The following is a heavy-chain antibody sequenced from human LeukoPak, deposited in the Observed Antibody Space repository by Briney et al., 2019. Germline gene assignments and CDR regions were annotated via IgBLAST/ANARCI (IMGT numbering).Heavy chain of an antibody. CDR2: MNPNSGNT. D-gene: IGHD3-22*01. Sequence: ASVKVSCKASGGTFSSYTINWVRQATGQGLEWMGWMNPNSGNTGYAQKFQGRVTMTTDTSTSTAYMELRSLRSDDTAVYYCARDPSDSSGWKTWFDPWGQGTLVTVSS. V-gene: IGHV1-8*02. CDR1: GGTFSSYT. CDR3: ARDPSDSSGWKTWFDP. J-gene: IGHJ5*02.